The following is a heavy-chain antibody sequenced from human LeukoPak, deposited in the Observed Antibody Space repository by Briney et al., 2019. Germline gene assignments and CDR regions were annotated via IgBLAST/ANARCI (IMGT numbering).Heavy chain of an antibody. J-gene: IGHJ6*03. D-gene: IGHD3-10*01. CDR2: IYSGGST. V-gene: IGHV3-53*01. CDR3: ASGSGSYRTPYYYMDV. Sequence: PAGSLRLSCGVSGFIFRNYEMTWVRQGPGKGLEWVSVIYSGGSTYYADSVKGRFTISRDNSKNTLYLQMNSLRAEDTAVYYCASGSGSYRTPYYYMDVWGTGTTVTVSS. CDR1: GFIFRNYE.